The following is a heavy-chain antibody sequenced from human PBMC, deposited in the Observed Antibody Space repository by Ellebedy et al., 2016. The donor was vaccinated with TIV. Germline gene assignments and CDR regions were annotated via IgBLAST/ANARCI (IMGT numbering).Heavy chain of an antibody. V-gene: IGHV3-23*01. CDR1: GFTFSIYG. J-gene: IGHJ6*02. CDR3: AKRAAAAGRSDYYGMDV. D-gene: IGHD6-13*01. CDR2: LSGSGGNT. Sequence: PGGSLRLSCAASGFTFSIYGMIWVRQAPGEGLEWVSALSGSGGNTYYADSVKGRFTISRDNSKNTLYLQMNSLRAEDTAVYYCAKRAAAAGRSDYYGMDVWGQGTTVTVSS.